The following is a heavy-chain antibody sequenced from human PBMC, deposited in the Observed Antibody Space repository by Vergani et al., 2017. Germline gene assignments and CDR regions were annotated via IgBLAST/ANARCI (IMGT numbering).Heavy chain of an antibody. CDR3: VKEKIDLGSYFFDS. CDR2: ISGPGLST. V-gene: IGHV3-23*01. CDR1: GFTFSNSA. D-gene: IGHD2/OR15-2a*01. Sequence: EVHLLESGGGLVQSGGSLRLSCAAAGFTFSNSAVSWVRQASGRGLAWVSSISGPGLSTYYTYSVKGRFSISRDNSKNTVFLQMHRLRAEDTAIYYCVKEKIDLGSYFFDSWGHGILVTVSS. J-gene: IGHJ4*01.